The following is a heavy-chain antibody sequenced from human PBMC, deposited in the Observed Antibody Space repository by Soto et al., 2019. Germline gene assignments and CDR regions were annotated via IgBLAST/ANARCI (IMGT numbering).Heavy chain of an antibody. CDR3: ARVAYCGGDCYSQTFDY. Sequence: ASVKVSCKASGYTFTSYGISWVRQAPGQGLEWMGWISAYNGNTNYAQKLQGRVTMTTDTSTSTAYMEVRSLRSDDTAVYYCARVAYCGGDCYSQTFDYWGQGTLVTVSS. CDR1: GYTFTSYG. J-gene: IGHJ4*02. D-gene: IGHD2-21*02. V-gene: IGHV1-18*01. CDR2: ISAYNGNT.